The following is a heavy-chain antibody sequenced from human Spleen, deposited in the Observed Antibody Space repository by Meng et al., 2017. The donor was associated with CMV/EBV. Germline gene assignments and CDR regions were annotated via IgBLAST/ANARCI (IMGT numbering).Heavy chain of an antibody. D-gene: IGHD4-11*01. CDR3: ARDRRTTLLGYYYGMDV. V-gene: IGHV4-4*02. Sequence: SETLSLTCAVSGGSISSSNWWSWVRQPPGKGLEWIGSIYYSGSTYYNPSLKSRVTISVDTSKNQFSLKLSSVTAADTAVYYCARDRRTTLLGYYYGMDVWGQGTTVTVSS. CDR1: GGSISSSNW. CDR2: IYYSGST. J-gene: IGHJ6*02.